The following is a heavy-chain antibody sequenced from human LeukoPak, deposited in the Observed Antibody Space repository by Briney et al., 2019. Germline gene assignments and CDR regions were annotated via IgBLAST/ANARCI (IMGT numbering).Heavy chain of an antibody. CDR1: GFNFRDAW. V-gene: IGHV3-21*01. CDR2: ISSSSSFI. J-gene: IGHJ3*02. CDR3: ARDSPLSFDI. Sequence: GGSLRLSCAVSGFNFRDAWMSWVRQAPGKGLEWVSSISSSSSFIYYADSVKGRFTISRDNAKNSVYLQMNSLRAEDTAVYYCARDSPLSFDIWGQGTMVTVSS.